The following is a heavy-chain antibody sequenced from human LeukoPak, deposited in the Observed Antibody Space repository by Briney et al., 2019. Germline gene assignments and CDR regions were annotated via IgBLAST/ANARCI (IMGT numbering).Heavy chain of an antibody. CDR1: GFTFRDYA. V-gene: IGHV3-9*01. D-gene: IGHD2/OR15-2a*01. J-gene: IGHJ5*02. CDR3: AKFSRPRINAYNWFDP. CDR2: ITWNSDTI. Sequence: GRSLRLSCAASGFTFRDYAMHWVRQAPGKGLEWVSGITWNSDTIGYADSVKGRFSISRDNAKNSLYLQMNSLRAEDTAFYYCAKFSRPRINAYNWFDPWGQGTLVTVSS.